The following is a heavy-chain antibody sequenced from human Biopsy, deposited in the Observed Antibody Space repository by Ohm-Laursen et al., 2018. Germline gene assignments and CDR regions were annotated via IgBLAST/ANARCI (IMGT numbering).Heavy chain of an antibody. CDR1: GYSISSGYY. V-gene: IGHV4-38-2*01. J-gene: IGHJ4*02. Sequence: SDTLSLTCAVSGYSISSGYYWGWIRQPPGKGLEWIGSIYHSGSTYYNPSLKSRVTISVDTSKNQFSLKLSSVTAADTAGYYCARGQALKSFDYWGQGTPVTVSS. CDR3: ARGQALKSFDY. CDR2: IYHSGST.